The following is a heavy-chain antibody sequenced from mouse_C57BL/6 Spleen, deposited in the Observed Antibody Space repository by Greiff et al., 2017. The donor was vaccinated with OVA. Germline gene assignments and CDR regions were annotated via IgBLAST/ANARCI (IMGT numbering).Heavy chain of an antibody. D-gene: IGHD1-1*01. CDR3: ARDYYARYYFDY. V-gene: IGHV3-6*01. CDR1: GYSITSGYY. J-gene: IGHJ2*01. Sequence: LQESGPGLVKPSQSLSLTCSVTGYSITSGYYWNWIRQFPGNKLEWMGYISYDGSNNYNPSLKNRISITRDTSKNQFFLKLNSVTTEDTATYYCARDYYARYYFDYWGQGTTLTVSS. CDR2: ISYDGSN.